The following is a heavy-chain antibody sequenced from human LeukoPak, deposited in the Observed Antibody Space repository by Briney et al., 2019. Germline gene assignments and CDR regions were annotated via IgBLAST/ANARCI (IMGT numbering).Heavy chain of an antibody. V-gene: IGHV3-30*02. CDR1: GFTFSSYG. D-gene: IGHD1-26*01. Sequence: GGSLRLSCAASGFTFSSYGIHWVRQAPGKGLEWVAFIRYDGSNKYYTDSVKGRFTISRDNSKNTLYLQMNSLRAEDTAMYYCAKGRGWEASYYYYYMDVWGKGTTVTISS. J-gene: IGHJ6*03. CDR2: IRYDGSNK. CDR3: AKGRGWEASYYYYYMDV.